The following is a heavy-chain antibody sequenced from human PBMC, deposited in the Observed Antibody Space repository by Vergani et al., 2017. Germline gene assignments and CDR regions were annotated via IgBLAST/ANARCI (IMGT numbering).Heavy chain of an antibody. CDR1: GGSISSYY. Sequence: QVQLQESGPGLVKPSETLSLTCTVSGGSISSYYWSWIRQPPGKGLEWIGYIYYSGSTNYNPSLKSRVTISVDTSKNQFSLKLSSVTAADTAVYYCARNPYCGGDCYSDAVDIWRQGTMVTVSS. D-gene: IGHD2-21*02. CDR2: IYYSGST. CDR3: ARNPYCGGDCYSDAVDI. V-gene: IGHV4-59*01. J-gene: IGHJ3*02.